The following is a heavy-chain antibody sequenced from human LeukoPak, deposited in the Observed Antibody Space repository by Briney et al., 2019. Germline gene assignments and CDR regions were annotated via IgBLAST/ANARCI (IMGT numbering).Heavy chain of an antibody. CDR1: GFTFSSYS. V-gene: IGHV3-48*04. D-gene: IGHD3-10*01. CDR3: AKAFLRFGELFAPFDY. J-gene: IGHJ4*02. CDR2: ISRSSSTI. Sequence: GGSLRLSCAASGFTFSSYSMNWVRQAPGKGLDWVSYISRSSSTIYYADSVKGRFTISRDNAKNSLYLQMNSLRAEDTAVYYCAKAFLRFGELFAPFDYWGQGTLVTVSS.